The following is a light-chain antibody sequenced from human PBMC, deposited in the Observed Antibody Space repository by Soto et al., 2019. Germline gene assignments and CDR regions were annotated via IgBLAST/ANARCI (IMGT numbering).Light chain of an antibody. Sequence: ESVLTQSPGTLSLSPGERATLSCRASQSVSRNYLAWYQHKPGQAPRLLIYGAYSRATGIPDRFSGSGSGTDFTLTISRLEPEDFAVYYCQHYGSSLSSTFGQGTRLEIK. CDR2: GAY. CDR1: QSVSRNY. V-gene: IGKV3-20*01. CDR3: QHYGSSLSST. J-gene: IGKJ5*01.